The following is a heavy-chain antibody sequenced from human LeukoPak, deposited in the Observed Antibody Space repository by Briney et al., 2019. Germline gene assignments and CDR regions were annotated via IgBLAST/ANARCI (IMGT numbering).Heavy chain of an antibody. CDR2: ISAYNGNT. J-gene: IGHJ4*02. CDR3: AREEVRGDLDY. D-gene: IGHD3-10*01. Sequence: ASVKVSCKASGYTFTSYAISWVRQAPGQGLEWMGCISAYNGNTNFAQKLQGRVTMTTETSTSTAYMELRSLRSDDTAVYYCAREEVRGDLDYWGQGTLVSVSS. V-gene: IGHV1-18*01. CDR1: GYTFTSYA.